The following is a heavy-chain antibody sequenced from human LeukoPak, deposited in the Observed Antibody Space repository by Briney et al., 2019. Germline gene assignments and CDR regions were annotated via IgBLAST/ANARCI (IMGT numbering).Heavy chain of an antibody. CDR1: GGSISSYY. CDR3: GRESSGWWGV. D-gene: IGHD6-19*01. Sequence: SETLSLTCTVSGGSISSYYWSWLRQAPGKGLEWIGYIYYSGRTNHNPSLKSRVTISVDTSKNQSSLKLSSVTAAGRAVDYCGRESSGWWGVWGQGTLVSVPS. J-gene: IGHJ4*02. CDR2: IYYSGRT. V-gene: IGHV4-59*01.